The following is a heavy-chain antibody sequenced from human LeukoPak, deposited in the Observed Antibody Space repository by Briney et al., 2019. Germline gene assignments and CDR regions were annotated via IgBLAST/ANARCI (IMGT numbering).Heavy chain of an antibody. CDR3: ARDLDSSGWYGGGDAFDI. CDR1: GGFISSSSYY. V-gene: IGHV4-61*01. D-gene: IGHD6-19*01. J-gene: IGHJ3*02. CDR2: IYYSGST. Sequence: PSETLSLTCTISGGFISSSSYYWGWIRQPPGKGLEWIGYIYYSGSTNYNPSLKSRVTISVDTSKNQFSLKLSSVTAADTAVYYCARDLDSSGWYGGGDAFDIWGQGTMVTVSS.